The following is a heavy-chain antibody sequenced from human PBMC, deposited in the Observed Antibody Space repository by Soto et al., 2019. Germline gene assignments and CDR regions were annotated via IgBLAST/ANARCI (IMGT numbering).Heavy chain of an antibody. CDR1: GFTFSSYG. V-gene: IGHV3-30*18. J-gene: IGHJ6*02. CDR2: ISYDGSNK. CDR3: AKDCMPLFVYGMDV. Sequence: QVQLVESGGGVVQPGRSLRLSCAASGFTFSSYGMHWVRQAPGKGLEWVAVISYDGSNKYYADSVKSRFTISRDNAKNPLYLQMNSLRAEDTAVYYCAKDCMPLFVYGMDVWGQGTTVTVSS. D-gene: IGHD2-8*01.